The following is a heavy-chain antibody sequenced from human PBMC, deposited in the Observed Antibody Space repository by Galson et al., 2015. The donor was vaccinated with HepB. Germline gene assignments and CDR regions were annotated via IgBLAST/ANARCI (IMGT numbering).Heavy chain of an antibody. D-gene: IGHD2-2*01. V-gene: IGHV4-61*01. J-gene: IGHJ4*02. CDR2: MYYTGST. CDR1: GGSVSSGSYF. Sequence: SETLSLTCTVSGGSVSSGSYFWSWIRQPPGKGLEWIGYMYYTGSTNYNPSLKSRVTISLDTSKNQFSLKLSSVTAADTAVYYCARGHWGYCSTASCFLFDYWGQGALVTVSS. CDR3: ARGHWGYCSTASCFLFDY.